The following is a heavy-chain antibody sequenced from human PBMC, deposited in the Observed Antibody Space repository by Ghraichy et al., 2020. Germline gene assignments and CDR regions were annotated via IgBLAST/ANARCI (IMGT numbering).Heavy chain of an antibody. V-gene: IGHV3-48*02. Sequence: GESLRLSCAASGFTFSSSAMSWVRQAPGKGLEWISYISRTSNTIYYADSVKGRFTISRNNAENSLYLQLNSLRDEDTAVYYCARAEYYHDSNGFYYFDYWGQGTLVAVSS. CDR2: ISRTSNTI. D-gene: IGHD3-22*01. J-gene: IGHJ4*02. CDR1: GFTFSSSA. CDR3: ARAEYYHDSNGFYYFDY.